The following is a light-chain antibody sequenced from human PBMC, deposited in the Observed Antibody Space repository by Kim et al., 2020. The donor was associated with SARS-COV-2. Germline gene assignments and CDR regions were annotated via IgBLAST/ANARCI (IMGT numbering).Light chain of an antibody. Sequence: SYELTQPPSVSVSPGQTARITCSGDALPKQYAYWFQQKPGQAPVVLIYEDTERPSGIPERFSGSTSGTTVTLTIRAVQAEDEADYYCQSADSSDTFWVFG. CDR3: QSADSSDTFWV. CDR2: EDT. V-gene: IGLV3-25*03. J-gene: IGLJ3*02. CDR1: ALPKQY.